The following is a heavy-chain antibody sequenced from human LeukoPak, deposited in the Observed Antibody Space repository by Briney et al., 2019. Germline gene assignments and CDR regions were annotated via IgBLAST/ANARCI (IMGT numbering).Heavy chain of an antibody. CDR2: ISGSGGST. CDR3: AKDYYDSSGYPLSSTVDY. J-gene: IGHJ4*02. Sequence: GGSLRLSCAASGFTFSSYAMSWVRQAPGKGLEWVSAISGSGGSTYYADSVKGRFTISRDKSKNTLYLQMNSLRAEDTAVYYCAKDYYDSSGYPLSSTVDYWGQGTLVTVSS. V-gene: IGHV3-23*01. CDR1: GFTFSSYA. D-gene: IGHD3-22*01.